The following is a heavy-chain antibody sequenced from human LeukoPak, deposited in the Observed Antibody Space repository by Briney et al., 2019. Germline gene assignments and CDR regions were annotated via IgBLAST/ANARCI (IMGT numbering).Heavy chain of an antibody. D-gene: IGHD3-22*01. CDR3: ARPYYYDSKIDP. V-gene: IGHV4-30-4*01. CDR1: GGSISSGDYY. Sequence: SETLSLTCTVSGGSISSGDYYWSWIRQPPGKGLEWIAYMYYSGSTYYNPSLKSRVTMSADTSKNQLSLKLSSVTAADTAVYYCARPYYYDSKIDPWGQGILVTVSS. CDR2: MYYSGST. J-gene: IGHJ5*02.